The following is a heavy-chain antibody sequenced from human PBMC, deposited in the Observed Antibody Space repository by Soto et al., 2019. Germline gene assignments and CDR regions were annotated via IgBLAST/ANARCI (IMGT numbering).Heavy chain of an antibody. CDR1: GGSISSYY. V-gene: IGHV4-59*01. Sequence: QVQLQESGPGLVKPSETLSLTCTVSGGSISSYYWSWIRQPPGKGLEWIGYIYCSGSTNYNPSLKSRVTISVDTSKNQFSLKLSSVTAADTAVYYCARRWGPTFDFWGQGTLVTVSS. J-gene: IGHJ4*02. CDR2: IYCSGST. D-gene: IGHD1-26*01. CDR3: ARRWGPTFDF.